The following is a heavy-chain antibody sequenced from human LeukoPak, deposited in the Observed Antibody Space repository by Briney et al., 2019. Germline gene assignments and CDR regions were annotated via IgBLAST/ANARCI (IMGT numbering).Heavy chain of an antibody. CDR3: ARDRRKLMSGYSRGWVDY. J-gene: IGHJ4*02. D-gene: IGHD6-19*01. CDR2: INPNSGGT. CDR1: GYTFTGYY. Sequence: ASVKVSCKASGYTFTGYYMHWVRQAPGQGLEWMGRINPNSGGTNYAQKFQGRVTMTRDTSISTAYMELSRLRSDDTAVYYCARDRRKLMSGYSRGWVDYWGQGTLVTVSS. V-gene: IGHV1-2*06.